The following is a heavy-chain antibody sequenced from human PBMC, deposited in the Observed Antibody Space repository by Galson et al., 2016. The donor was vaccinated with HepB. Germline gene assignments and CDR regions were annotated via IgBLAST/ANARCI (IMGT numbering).Heavy chain of an antibody. CDR2: VYWDDDK. V-gene: IGHV2-5*02. CDR1: GFSLTTSGVA. J-gene: IGHJ4*02. CDR3: AHIGRSGYSLHFSYFDN. D-gene: IGHD3-3*01. Sequence: PALVKPTQTLTLTCSFSGFSLTTSGVAVGWIRQPPGEALEWLALVYWDDDKRYSPSLESRLTITKDTSKNQVVLTLTNMDPVDTATYYCAHIGRSGYSLHFSYFDNWGQGTLVTVSS.